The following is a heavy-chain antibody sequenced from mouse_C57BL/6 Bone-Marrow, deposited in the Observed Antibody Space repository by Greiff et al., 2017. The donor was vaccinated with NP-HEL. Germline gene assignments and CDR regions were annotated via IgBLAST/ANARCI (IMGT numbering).Heavy chain of an antibody. CDR3: ARGRGGYYYGSSYIFDY. CDR2: INYDGSST. J-gene: IGHJ2*01. D-gene: IGHD1-1*01. Sequence: EVKLMESEGGLVQPGSSMKLSCTASGFTFSDYYMAWVRQVPEKGLEWVANINYDGSSTYYLDSLKSRFIISRDNAKNILYLQMSSLKSEDTATYYCARGRGGYYYGSSYIFDYWGQGTTLTVSS. CDR1: GFTFSDYY. V-gene: IGHV5-16*01.